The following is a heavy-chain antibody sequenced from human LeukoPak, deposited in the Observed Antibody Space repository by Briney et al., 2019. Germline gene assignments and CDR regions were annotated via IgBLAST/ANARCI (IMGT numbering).Heavy chain of an antibody. CDR3: AKTPRYIAARQSHFDY. CDR1: GFTFSTYG. Sequence: GGSLRLSCAASGFTFSTYGMHWVRQAPGKGLEWVAVIAYDGSNIHYADSVKGRFTISRDNSKKTLYLQMNSLRAEDTAVYYCAKTPRYIAARQSHFDYWGQGTLVTVSS. CDR2: IAYDGSNI. J-gene: IGHJ4*02. D-gene: IGHD6-6*01. V-gene: IGHV3-30*18.